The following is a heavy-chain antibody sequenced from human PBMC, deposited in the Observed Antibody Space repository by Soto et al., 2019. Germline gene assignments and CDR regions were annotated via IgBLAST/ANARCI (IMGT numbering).Heavy chain of an antibody. CDR1: GFTFSIYA. V-gene: IGHV3-64D*06. D-gene: IGHD3-22*01. J-gene: IGHJ4*02. Sequence: GGSLRLSCSASGFTFSIYAMHWVRQGPGKGLEYVSSISTNGGSTHYADSVKGRFTISRDNSKNTQYLQMTSLRADDTALYYCVKGEYYYDSSGYYPFDYWGQGT. CDR3: VKGEYYYDSSGYYPFDY. CDR2: ISTNGGST.